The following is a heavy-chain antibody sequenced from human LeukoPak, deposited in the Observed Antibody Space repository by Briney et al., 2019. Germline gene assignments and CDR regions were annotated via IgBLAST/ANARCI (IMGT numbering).Heavy chain of an antibody. CDR2: IIPIFGTA. CDR1: GGTFSSYA. CDR3: ARGRDIVVVPAAIGLNDAFDI. V-gene: IGHV1-69*05. D-gene: IGHD2-2*01. J-gene: IGHJ3*02. Sequence: ASVKVSCKASGGTFSSYAISWVRQAPGQGLEWMGGIIPIFGTANYAQKFQGRVTITTDESTSTAYMELSSLRSEDTAVYYCARGRDIVVVPAAIGLNDAFDIWGQGTMVTVSS.